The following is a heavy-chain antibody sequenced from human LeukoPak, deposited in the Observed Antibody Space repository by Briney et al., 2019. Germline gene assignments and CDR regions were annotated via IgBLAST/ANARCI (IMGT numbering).Heavy chain of an antibody. CDR1: GYSISSGYY. D-gene: IGHD2-21*01. CDR3: ARGVVVTKTGGAFDI. J-gene: IGHJ3*02. Sequence: PSETLSLTCAVSGYSISSGYYWGWIRQPPGKGLEWIGSIYHSGSTYYNPSLKSRVTISVDTSKNQFSLKLSSVTAADTAVYYCARGVVVTKTGGAFDIWGQGTMVTVSS. CDR2: IYHSGST. V-gene: IGHV4-38-2*01.